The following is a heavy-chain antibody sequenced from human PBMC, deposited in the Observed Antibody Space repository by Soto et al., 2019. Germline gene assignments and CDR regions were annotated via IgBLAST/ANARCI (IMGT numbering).Heavy chain of an antibody. Sequence: PGGSLRLSCAASGFTFSSYWMSWVRQAPGKGLEWVANIKQDGSEKYYVDSVKGRFTISRDDSKNTLYLQMNSLKTEDTAVYYCTTDPADYGDYGYWGQGTLVTVSS. V-gene: IGHV3-7*03. D-gene: IGHD4-17*01. J-gene: IGHJ4*02. CDR3: TTDPADYGDYGY. CDR2: IKQDGSEK. CDR1: GFTFSSYW.